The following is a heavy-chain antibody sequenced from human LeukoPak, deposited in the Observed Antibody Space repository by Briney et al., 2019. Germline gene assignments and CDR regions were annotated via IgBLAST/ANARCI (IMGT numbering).Heavy chain of an antibody. CDR2: IYYSGST. V-gene: IGHV4-39*01. CDR1: GGSISSYY. Sequence: SETLSLTCTVSGGSISSYYWGWIRQPPGKGLEWIGSIYYSGSTYYNPSLKSRVTISVDTSKNQFSLKLSSVTAADTAVYYCARRFRRDGPKSVDYWGQGTLVTVSS. D-gene: IGHD5-24*01. J-gene: IGHJ4*02. CDR3: ARRFRRDGPKSVDY.